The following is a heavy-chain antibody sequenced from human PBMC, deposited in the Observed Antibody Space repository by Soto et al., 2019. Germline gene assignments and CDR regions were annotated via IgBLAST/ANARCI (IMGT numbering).Heavy chain of an antibody. V-gene: IGHV1-2*04. J-gene: IGHJ6*02. CDR1: GYTFTGYY. Sequence: ASVKVSCKASGYTFTGYYMHWVRQAPGQGLEWMGWINPNSGGTNYAQKFQGWVTMTRDTSISTAYMGLGRLRSDDTAVYFCARLNTMVRGPPHYGMDVWGQGTTVTVSS. CDR3: ARLNTMVRGPPHYGMDV. CDR2: INPNSGGT. D-gene: IGHD3-10*01.